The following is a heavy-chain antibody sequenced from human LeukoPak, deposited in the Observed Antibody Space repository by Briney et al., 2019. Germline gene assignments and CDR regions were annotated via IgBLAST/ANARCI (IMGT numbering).Heavy chain of an antibody. CDR2: IGSNGEST. Sequence: PGGSLRLSRSASGFIFSNYAIHWVRQAPGKGLEFVSAIGSNGESTYYADSVKGRFTISRDNSKNSLYLQMNSLRAEDTAVYFCARDRVWDFWTPLSDYAMDVWGQGTTVTVSS. CDR3: ARDRVWDFWTPLSDYAMDV. CDR1: GFIFSNYA. D-gene: IGHD3/OR15-3a*01. V-gene: IGHV3-64*04. J-gene: IGHJ6*02.